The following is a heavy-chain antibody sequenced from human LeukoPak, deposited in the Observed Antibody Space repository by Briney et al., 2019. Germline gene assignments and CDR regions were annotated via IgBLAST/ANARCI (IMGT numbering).Heavy chain of an antibody. V-gene: IGHV1-2*02. D-gene: IGHD3-22*01. Sequence: ASVKVSCKASGYTFTGNYMNWVRQAPGQGLEWMGWINPNSGDTNYAQKFQGRVTMTRDTSISTAYMELSRLRSDDTAVYYCARVPTYYYDSSGYYSFDYWGQGALVTVSS. CDR3: ARVPTYYYDSSGYYSFDY. CDR1: GYTFTGNY. J-gene: IGHJ4*02. CDR2: INPNSGDT.